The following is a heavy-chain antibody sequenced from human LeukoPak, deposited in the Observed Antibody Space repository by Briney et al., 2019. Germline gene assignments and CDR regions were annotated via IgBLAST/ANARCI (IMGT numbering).Heavy chain of an antibody. D-gene: IGHD2-2*01. J-gene: IGHJ5*02. Sequence: SQTLSLTCTVSGGSISSGGYYWSWIRQHPGKGLEWIGYIYYSGSTYYNPSLKSRVTISVDTSKNQFSLKLSSVTAADTAVYYCARNAPHCSSTSCYENWFDPWGQGTLVTVSS. CDR1: GGSISSGGYY. CDR3: ARNAPHCSSTSCYENWFDP. CDR2: IYYSGST. V-gene: IGHV4-31*03.